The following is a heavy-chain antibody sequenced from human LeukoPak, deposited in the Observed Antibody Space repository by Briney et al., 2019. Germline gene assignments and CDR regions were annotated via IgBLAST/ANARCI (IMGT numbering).Heavy chain of an antibody. V-gene: IGHV3-30-3*01. CDR3: ARDGADA. CDR1: GFTFSSYA. J-gene: IGHJ5*02. CDR2: ISYDGSNK. Sequence: PGGSLRLSCAASGFTFSSYAMHWVRQAPGKGLEWVAVISYDGSNKYYADSVKGRFTISRDNSKNTLYLQMNSLRAEDTAVYYCARDGADAWGQGTLVTVSS.